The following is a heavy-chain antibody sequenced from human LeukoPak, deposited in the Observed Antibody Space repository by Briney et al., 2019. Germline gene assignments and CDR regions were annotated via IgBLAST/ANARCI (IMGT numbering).Heavy chain of an antibody. CDR2: IYYSRST. CDR1: GGSISSSSYY. J-gene: IGHJ6*03. V-gene: IGHV4-39*07. Sequence: SETLSLTCTVSGGSISSSSYYWGWIRQPPGKGLEWIGSIYYSRSTYYNPSLKSRVTISVDTSKNQFSLKLSSVTAADTAVYYCAGRYYYYYYMDVWGKGTTVTVS. CDR3: AGRYYYYYYMDV.